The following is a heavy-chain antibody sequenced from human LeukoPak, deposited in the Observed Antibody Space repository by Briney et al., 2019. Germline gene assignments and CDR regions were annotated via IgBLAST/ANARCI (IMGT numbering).Heavy chain of an antibody. Sequence: ASVKVSCKASGYTFTGYYMHWVRQAPGPGLEWMGWINPNSGGTNYAQTFQGRVTMTRDTSISTAYMELSRLRSDDTAVYYCARDYNYYEFWNELGDCWGQGTLVTVSS. V-gene: IGHV1-2*02. CDR2: INPNSGGT. D-gene: IGHD3-3*01. CDR1: GYTFTGYY. J-gene: IGHJ4*02. CDR3: ARDYNYYEFWNELGDC.